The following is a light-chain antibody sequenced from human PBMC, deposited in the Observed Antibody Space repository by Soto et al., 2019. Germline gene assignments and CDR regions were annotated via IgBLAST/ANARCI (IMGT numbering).Light chain of an antibody. Sequence: QSALTQPASVSGSPGQSIAISCTGTRSDVGASNYISWYQQHPGKAPKLMISEVTNRPSGVSDRFSGSKSGNTASLTISGLHAENEADYDCSSFTSRFTFVFGTGTKVTV. CDR3: SSFTSRFTFV. CDR1: RSDVGASNY. J-gene: IGLJ1*01. V-gene: IGLV2-14*01. CDR2: EVT.